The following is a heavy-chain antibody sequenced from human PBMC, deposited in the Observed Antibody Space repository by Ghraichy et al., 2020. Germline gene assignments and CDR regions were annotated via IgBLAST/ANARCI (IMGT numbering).Heavy chain of an antibody. Sequence: GGSLRLSCAASGFTFSSYAMSWVRQVSGKGLEWVSTISGSGGSTYYADSVKGRFTISRDNSKNTLYLQMNSLRAEDTAVYYCAKLGGGGWFDYWGQGTLVTVSS. V-gene: IGHV3-23*01. J-gene: IGHJ4*02. CDR3: AKLGGGGWFDY. D-gene: IGHD6-19*01. CDR2: ISGSGGST. CDR1: GFTFSSYA.